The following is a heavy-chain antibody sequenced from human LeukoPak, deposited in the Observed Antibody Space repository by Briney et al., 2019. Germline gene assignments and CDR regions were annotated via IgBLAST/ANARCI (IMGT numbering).Heavy chain of an antibody. CDR2: IIPIFGTA. D-gene: IGHD5-12*01. V-gene: IGHV1-69*13. Sequence: GASVKVSCKASGGTFSSYAISWVRQAPGQGLGWMGGIIPIFGTANYAQKFQGRVTITADESTSTAYMELSSLRSEDTAVYYCARRVLRRGYSGYEGLDYWGQGTLVTVSS. CDR1: GGTFSSYA. J-gene: IGHJ4*02. CDR3: ARRVLRRGYSGYEGLDY.